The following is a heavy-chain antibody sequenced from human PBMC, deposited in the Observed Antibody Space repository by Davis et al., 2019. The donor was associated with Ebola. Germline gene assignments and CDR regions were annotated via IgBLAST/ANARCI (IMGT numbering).Heavy chain of an antibody. J-gene: IGHJ4*02. Sequence: ASVKVSCKASGYTFTGYNMHWVRQAPGQGLEWMGRIISNSGGTNYAQKFQGRVTMTRDTSISTAYMELSSLRSEDTAVYYCAREYDDWYYFDYWGQGTLVTVS. CDR1: GYTFTGYN. V-gene: IGHV1-2*06. CDR3: AREYDDWYYFDY. D-gene: IGHD3-3*01. CDR2: IISNSGGT.